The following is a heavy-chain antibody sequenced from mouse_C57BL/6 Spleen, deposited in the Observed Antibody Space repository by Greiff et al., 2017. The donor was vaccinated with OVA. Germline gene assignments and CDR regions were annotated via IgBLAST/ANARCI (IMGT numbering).Heavy chain of an antibody. J-gene: IGHJ1*03. CDR1: GFTFSSYG. CDR2: ISSGGSYT. Sequence: EVQLVESGGDLVKPGGSLKLSCAASGFTFSSYGMSWVRQTPDKRLEWVATISSGGSYTYYPDSVKGRFTISRDNAKNTLYLQMSRLKSEDTAMYYCARQAYGDDRRGSGYFDGWGTGTTVTVSS. CDR3: ARQAYGDDRRGSGYFDG. V-gene: IGHV5-6*01. D-gene: IGHD2-2*01.